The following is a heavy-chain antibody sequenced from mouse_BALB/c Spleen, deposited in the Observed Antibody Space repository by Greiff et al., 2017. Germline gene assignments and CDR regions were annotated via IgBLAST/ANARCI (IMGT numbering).Heavy chain of an antibody. Sequence: DVKLVESGPGLVKPSQSLSLTCTVTGYSITSDYAWNWIRQFPGNKLEWMGYISYSGSTSYNPSLKSRISITRDTSKNQFFLQLNSVTTEDTATYYCSYYRYEDYAMDYWGQGTSVTVSS. CDR2: ISYSGST. CDR1: GYSITSDYA. J-gene: IGHJ4*01. CDR3: SYYRYEDYAMDY. D-gene: IGHD2-14*01. V-gene: IGHV3-2*02.